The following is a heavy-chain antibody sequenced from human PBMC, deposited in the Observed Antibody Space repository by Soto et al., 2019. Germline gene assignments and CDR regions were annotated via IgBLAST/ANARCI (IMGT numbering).Heavy chain of an antibody. J-gene: IGHJ6*02. CDR1: GGSISSYY. V-gene: IGHV4-59*01. CDR2: IYYSGST. CDR3: ARVGGYYYDSSGYYYDYYYYGMDV. D-gene: IGHD3-22*01. Sequence: SETLSLTCTVSGGSISSYYWSWIRQPPGKGLEWIGYIYYSGSTNYNPSLKSRVTISVDTSKNQFSLKLSSVTAADTAVYYCARVGGYYYDSSGYYYDYYYYGMDVWGQGTTVTVSS.